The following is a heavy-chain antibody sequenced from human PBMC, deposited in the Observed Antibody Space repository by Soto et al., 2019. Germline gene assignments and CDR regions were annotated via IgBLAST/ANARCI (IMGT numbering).Heavy chain of an antibody. J-gene: IGHJ4*02. CDR1: GYTFTSYY. V-gene: IGHV1-46*03. Sequence: GASVKVSCKASGYTFTSYYMHWVRQAPGQGLEWMGIINPSGGSTSYAQKFQGRVTMTRDTSTSTVYMELSSLRSEDTAVYYCARGGPLPAAMRPLDYWGQGTLVTLSS. CDR3: ARGGPLPAAMRPLDY. CDR2: INPSGGST. D-gene: IGHD2-2*01.